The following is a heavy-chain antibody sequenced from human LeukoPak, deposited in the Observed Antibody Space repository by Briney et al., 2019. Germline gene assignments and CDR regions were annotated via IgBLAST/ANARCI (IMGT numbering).Heavy chain of an antibody. CDR1: GFPFRNYD. J-gene: IGHJ4*02. CDR2: IYSGGST. V-gene: IGHV3-66*01. D-gene: IGHD3-10*01. CDR3: ATGERMVRGDGVDY. Sequence: GGSLRLSCTASGFPFRNYDMSWVRQAPGKGLEWVSVIYSGGSTYYADSVKGRFTISRDNSKNTLYLQMNSLRAEDTAVYFCATGERMVRGDGVDYWGQGTLVTVSS.